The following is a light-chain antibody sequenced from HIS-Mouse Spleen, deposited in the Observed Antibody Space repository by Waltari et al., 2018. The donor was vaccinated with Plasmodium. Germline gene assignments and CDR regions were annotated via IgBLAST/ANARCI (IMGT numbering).Light chain of an antibody. Sequence: QSALTQPPSASGSPGPSVTISCTGTSSAVGGSNFVSCYQQHPGKAPKLMIYEVSKRPSGVPDRFSGSKSGNTASLTVSGLQAEDEADYYCSSYAGSNDLVFGGGTKLTVL. CDR3: SSYAGSNDLV. J-gene: IGLJ2*01. V-gene: IGLV2-8*01. CDR1: SSAVGGSNF. CDR2: EVS.